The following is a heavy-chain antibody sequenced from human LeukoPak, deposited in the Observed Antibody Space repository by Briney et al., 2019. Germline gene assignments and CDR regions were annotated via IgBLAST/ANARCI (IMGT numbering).Heavy chain of an antibody. Sequence: ASVKVSCKASGYTFTGYYMHWVRQAPGQGLEWMGRINPNSGGTNYAQKFQGRVTMTRDTSISTAYMELSRLRSDDTAVYYCAKPQGYNSSVFYNHYGGGETLVTFPS. CDR1: GYTFTGYY. D-gene: IGHD3-22*01. CDR2: INPNSGGT. J-gene: IGHJ4*02. V-gene: IGHV1-2*06. CDR3: AKPQGYNSSVFYNHY.